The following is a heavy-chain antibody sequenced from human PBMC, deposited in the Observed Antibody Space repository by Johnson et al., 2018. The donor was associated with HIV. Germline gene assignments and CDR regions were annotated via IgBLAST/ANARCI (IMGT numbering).Heavy chain of an antibody. CDR1: GFTFRSYA. Sequence: QVQLVESGGGVVQPGRSLRLSCAASGFTFRSYAMHWVRQTPGKGLEWVAVVSYHGSNKYYADSVKGRFTISRDNSKNTLYMKMNSLRAEDTAVYYCARERYGSQAIDGFDIWGQGTMVTVSS. J-gene: IGHJ3*02. CDR3: ARERYGSQAIDGFDI. D-gene: IGHD2-15*01. CDR2: VSYHGSNK. V-gene: IGHV3-30-3*01.